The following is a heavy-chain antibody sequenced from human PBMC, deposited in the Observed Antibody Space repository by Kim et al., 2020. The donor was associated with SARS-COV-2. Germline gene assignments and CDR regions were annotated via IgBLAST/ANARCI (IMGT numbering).Heavy chain of an antibody. V-gene: IGHV4-59*08. CDR3: ARHAGGLRSTFDF. Sequence: YTPSLQSRVTISVDTYKNQFSLMLNSVTAADTAVYYCARHAGGLRSTFDFWGQGTMVSVSS. D-gene: IGHD3-16*01. J-gene: IGHJ3*01.